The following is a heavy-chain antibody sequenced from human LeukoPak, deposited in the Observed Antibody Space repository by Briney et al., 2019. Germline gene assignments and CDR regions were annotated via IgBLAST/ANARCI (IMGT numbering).Heavy chain of an antibody. D-gene: IGHD6-13*01. CDR2: ISSNGGST. V-gene: IGHV3-64*01. J-gene: IGHJ4*02. CDR3: AKLTIGSSWYFPNFDY. CDR1: GFTFSSYA. Sequence: GGSLRLSCAASGFTFSSYAMHWVRQAPGKGLEYVSAISSNGGSTYYANSVKGRFTISRDNSKNTLYLQMNSLRAEDTAVYYCAKLTIGSSWYFPNFDYWGQGTLVTVSS.